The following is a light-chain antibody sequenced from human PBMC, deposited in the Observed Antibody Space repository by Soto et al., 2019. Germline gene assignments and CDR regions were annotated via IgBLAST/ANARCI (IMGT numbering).Light chain of an antibody. V-gene: IGLV2-14*01. Sequence: QSVLTQPASVSGSPGQSITISCTGTSSDVGGYNYVSWYQQHPGKAPKLMIYEVSNRPSGVSNRSSGSKSGNTASLTISGLQAEDEADYYCSPYTSSTFYVFGTGTKLTVL. CDR1: SSDVGGYNY. CDR3: SPYTSSTFYV. J-gene: IGLJ1*01. CDR2: EVS.